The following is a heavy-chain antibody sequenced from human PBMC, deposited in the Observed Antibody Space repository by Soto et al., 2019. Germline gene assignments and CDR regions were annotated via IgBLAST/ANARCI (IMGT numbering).Heavy chain of an antibody. V-gene: IGHV3-30-3*01. CDR3: ARDEIRFSWAYGMDV. CDR1: GFTFSSYA. D-gene: IGHD3-3*01. J-gene: IGHJ6*02. CDR2: ISYDGSNK. Sequence: QVQLVESGGGVVQPGRSLRLSCAASGFTFSSYAMHWVRQAPGKGLEWVAVISYDGSNKYYADSVKGRFTISRDNFKYSLYLQMNSLRAEDTAVYYCARDEIRFSWAYGMDVWGQGTTVTVSS.